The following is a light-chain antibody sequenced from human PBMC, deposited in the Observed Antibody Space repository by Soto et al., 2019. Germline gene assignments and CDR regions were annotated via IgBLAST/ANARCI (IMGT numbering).Light chain of an antibody. J-gene: IGKJ3*01. V-gene: IGKV1-33*01. Sequence: DIQMTQSPPSLSASVGDRVTITCQASQDITNRLNWYRQKPGKAPEVLIYDASNLATGVPSRFTGSGSDIDFTLSISSLQPEDIATYYCHPFDNPLRLTIGPGTKVNIQ. CDR1: QDITNR. CDR2: DAS. CDR3: HPFDNPLRLT.